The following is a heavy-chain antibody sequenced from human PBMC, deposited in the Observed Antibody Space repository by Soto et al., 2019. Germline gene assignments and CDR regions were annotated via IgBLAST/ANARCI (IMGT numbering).Heavy chain of an antibody. Sequence: PRGSLRLSCAASGFTFSSYGMHWVRQAPGKGLEWVAVISYDGSNKYYADSVKGRFTISRDNSKNTLYLQMNSLRAEDTAVYYCAKGLLWFGEYYYYGTDVWGQGTTVTVSS. V-gene: IGHV3-30*18. CDR1: GFTFSSYG. CDR3: AKGLLWFGEYYYYGTDV. J-gene: IGHJ6*02. D-gene: IGHD3-10*01. CDR2: ISYDGSNK.